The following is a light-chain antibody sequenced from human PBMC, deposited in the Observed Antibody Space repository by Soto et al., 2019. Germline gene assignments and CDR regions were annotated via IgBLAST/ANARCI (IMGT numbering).Light chain of an antibody. V-gene: IGKV1-5*01. CDR2: DAS. CDR3: QQYNSFSPIT. J-gene: IGKJ5*01. Sequence: DSVTITWQASQDIYNYLNWYQQKPGTAPKLLIYDASSLHDGVPSRFSGSGSGREFTLTISSLHPDDFAAYYCQQYNSFSPITFGQGTRLEIK. CDR1: QDIYNY.